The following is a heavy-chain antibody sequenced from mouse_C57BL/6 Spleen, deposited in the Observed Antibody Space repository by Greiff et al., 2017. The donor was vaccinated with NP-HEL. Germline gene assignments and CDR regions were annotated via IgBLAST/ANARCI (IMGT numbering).Heavy chain of an antibody. V-gene: IGHV5-12*01. CDR1: GFTFSDYY. Sequence: EVKLVESGGGLVQPGGSLKLSCAASGFTFSDYYMYWVRQTPEKRLEWVAYISNGGGSTYYPHTVKGRFTISRDNAKNTLYLQMSRLKSEDTAMYYCARQDSDYWGQGTTLTVSS. J-gene: IGHJ2*01. CDR2: ISNGGGST. CDR3: ARQDSDY.